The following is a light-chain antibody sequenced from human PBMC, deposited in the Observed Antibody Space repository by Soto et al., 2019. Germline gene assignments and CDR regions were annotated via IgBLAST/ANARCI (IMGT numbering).Light chain of an antibody. CDR3: QRYDNLPLFT. CDR2: GAS. CDR1: QSISSTY. J-gene: IGKJ2*01. Sequence: ESVLTQSPGTLSLSPGERATLSCRASQSISSTYLAWYQQKPGQAPRLLIYGASNRPTGVPDRFSGSGSGTEFTLTISGLEPEDFAVYYCQRYDNLPLFTFGQGTRLEI. V-gene: IGKV3-20*01.